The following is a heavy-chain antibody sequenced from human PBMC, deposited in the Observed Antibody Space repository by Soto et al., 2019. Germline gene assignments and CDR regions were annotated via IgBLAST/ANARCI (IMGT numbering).Heavy chain of an antibody. V-gene: IGHV1-69*13. Sequence: ASVKVSCKASGGTLSSYAISWLRQAPGQGLEWMGGIIPIFGTANYAQKFQGRVTITADESTSTAYMELSSLRSEVTAVYYCASYSSGWPPHWGQGTLVTVSS. J-gene: IGHJ4*02. CDR3: ASYSSGWPPH. D-gene: IGHD6-19*01. CDR2: IIPIFGTA. CDR1: GGTLSSYA.